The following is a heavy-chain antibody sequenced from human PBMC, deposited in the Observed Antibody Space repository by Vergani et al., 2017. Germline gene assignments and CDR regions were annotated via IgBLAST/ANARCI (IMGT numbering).Heavy chain of an antibody. CDR2: INAGNGNT. Sequence: QVQLVQSGAEVKKPGASVKVSCKASGYTFTSYAMHWVRQAPGQRLEWMGWINAGNGNTKYSQKFQGRVTITRDKSASTAYMELSSLRSEDTAVYYCARGYDGFAPLVWGQGTLVTVSS. V-gene: IGHV1-3*01. D-gene: IGHD5-12*01. CDR1: GYTFTSYA. J-gene: IGHJ4*02. CDR3: ARGYDGFAPLV.